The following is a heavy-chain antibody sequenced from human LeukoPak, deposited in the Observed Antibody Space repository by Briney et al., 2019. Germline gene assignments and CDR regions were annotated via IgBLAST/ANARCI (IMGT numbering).Heavy chain of an antibody. J-gene: IGHJ4*02. D-gene: IGHD2-8*01. Sequence: KPSETLSLTCTVSDSSITSTYYWAWFRQPPGKGLEWIATVFRLQTVRTFNNPSLGSRVTMSLDPSHNQFSLNLTSVTAADTALYFCARVLHAPYLIDSWGQGTLVTVS. CDR2: VFRLQTVRT. CDR3: ARVLHAPYLIDS. V-gene: IGHV4-38-2*02. CDR1: DSSITSTYY.